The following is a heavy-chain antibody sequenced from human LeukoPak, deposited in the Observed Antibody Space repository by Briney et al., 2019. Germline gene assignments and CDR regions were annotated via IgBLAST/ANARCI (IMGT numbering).Heavy chain of an antibody. CDR2: LYHIGST. V-gene: IGHV4-39*07. CDR3: ARDGDSTSIGAGYLFEH. D-gene: IGHD6-13*01. Sequence: SETLPLTCTVSGGSIVNSVYSWGWTRHSPGRGLECIGNLYHIGSTYYNPPLKTRVTVSVDTSKNQFSLRLTSLTAADTAVYYCARDGDSTSIGAGYLFEHWRRGTLVTVSS. J-gene: IGHJ4*02. CDR1: GGSIVNSVYS.